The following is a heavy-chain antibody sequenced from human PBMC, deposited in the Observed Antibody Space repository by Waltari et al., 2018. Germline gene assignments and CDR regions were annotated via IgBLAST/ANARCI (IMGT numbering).Heavy chain of an antibody. J-gene: IGHJ4*02. CDR3: PRHGVIGTKIFDY. D-gene: IGHD2-21*01. Sequence: YVGWICQPEGKGLEWIGSIYYTGGTSYNPSLKSRVTISVDTSKNQFSLKLTSVTAADTAVYYCPRHGVIGTKIFDYWGQGTLVTVSS. CDR2: IYYTGGT. CDR1: Y. V-gene: IGHV4-39*01.